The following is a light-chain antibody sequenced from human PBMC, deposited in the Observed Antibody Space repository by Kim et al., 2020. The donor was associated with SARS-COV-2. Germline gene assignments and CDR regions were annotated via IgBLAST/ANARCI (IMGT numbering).Light chain of an antibody. J-gene: IGKJ1*01. V-gene: IGKV1-8*01. CDR1: QGISSY. CDR2: AAS. CDR3: QQYYSYPQA. Sequence: ASTGDRVTHTCRASQGISSYLAWYQQKPGKAPRLLIYAASTLQSGVPSRFSGSGSGTDFTLTISCLQSEDFATYYCQQYYSYPQAFGQGTKVDIK.